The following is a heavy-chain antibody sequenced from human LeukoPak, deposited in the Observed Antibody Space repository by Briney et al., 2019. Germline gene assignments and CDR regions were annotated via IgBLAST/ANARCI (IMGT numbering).Heavy chain of an antibody. J-gene: IGHJ4*02. CDR2: IYTSGST. CDR1: GGSISSGSYY. CDR3: ARAGGYYGSGPDH. Sequence: PSETLSLTCTVSGGSISSGSYYWSWIRQPAGKGLEWIGRIYTSGSTNYNPSLKSRVTISVDTSKNQFSLKLSSVTAADTAVYYCARAGGYYGSGPDHWGQGTLVTVSS. D-gene: IGHD3-10*01. V-gene: IGHV4-61*02.